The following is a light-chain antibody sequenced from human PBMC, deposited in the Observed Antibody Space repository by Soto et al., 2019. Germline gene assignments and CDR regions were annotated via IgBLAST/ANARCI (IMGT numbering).Light chain of an antibody. CDR1: QSVSSN. J-gene: IGKJ1*01. V-gene: IGKV3-15*01. CDR3: QQYNNWPPWT. Sequence: EIVMTQSPATLSVSPGERATISFRASQSVSSNLAWYQQKPGQAPRLLIYGASTRATGIPARFSGSGSGTEFTLTISSLQSEDFAVYYCQQYNNWPPWTFGQGTKWIS. CDR2: GAS.